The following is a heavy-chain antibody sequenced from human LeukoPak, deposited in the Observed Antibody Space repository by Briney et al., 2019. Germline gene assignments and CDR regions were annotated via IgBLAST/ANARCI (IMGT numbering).Heavy chain of an antibody. D-gene: IGHD4-23*01. J-gene: IGHJ4*02. CDR1: GYTFTSYG. Sequence: ASVKVSCKASGYTFTSYGISWVRQAPGQGLEWMGGIIPIFGTANYAQKFQGRVTITADESTSTAYMELSSLRSEDTAVYYCARGWLAETTVVTPYNYWGQGTVVTVSS. CDR2: IIPIFGTA. V-gene: IGHV1-69*13. CDR3: ARGWLAETTVVTPYNY.